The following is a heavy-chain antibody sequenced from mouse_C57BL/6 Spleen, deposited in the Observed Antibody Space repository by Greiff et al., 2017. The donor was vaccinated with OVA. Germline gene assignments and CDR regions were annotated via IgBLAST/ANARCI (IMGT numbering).Heavy chain of an antibody. J-gene: IGHJ1*03. V-gene: IGHV1-50*01. CDR3: ARRGSNDFDV. CDR2: IDPSDSYT. D-gene: IGHD1-1*01. Sequence: VQLQQPGAELVKPGASVKLSCKASGYTFTSYWMQWVKQRPGPGLEWIGEIDPSDSYTNYNQKCKGKATLTVDTSSSTAYMQLSSLTSEDSAVYYGARRGSNDFDVWGTGTTVTVSS. CDR1: GYTFTSYW.